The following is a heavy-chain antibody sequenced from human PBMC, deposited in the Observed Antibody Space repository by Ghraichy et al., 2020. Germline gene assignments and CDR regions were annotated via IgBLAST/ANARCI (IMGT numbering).Heavy chain of an antibody. J-gene: IGHJ4*02. D-gene: IGHD4/OR15-4a*01. Sequence: GGSLRLSCAASGFTFSSYSMTWVLQAPGKGLEWVAYIGGRRNTIYYADSVKGRFTISRDNARNSLYLQMNSLRAEDTAVYHCARDSGRGGADDYWGQGTLVTVYS. CDR1: GFTFSSYS. V-gene: IGHV3-48*04. CDR3: ARDSGRGGADDY. CDR2: IGGRRNTI.